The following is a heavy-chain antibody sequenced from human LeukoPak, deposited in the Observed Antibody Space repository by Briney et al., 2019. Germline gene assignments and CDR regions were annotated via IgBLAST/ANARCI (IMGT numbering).Heavy chain of an antibody. D-gene: IGHD2-8*01. CDR2: IHLTRRT. J-gene: IGHJ4*02. CDR3: ATSYDAKVAPFDL. Sequence: SETLSLTCTVCGVSLSSFQWRWLRQSPVKGREGIANIHLTRRTHYNPSLNTRVTISIDTSKTQFSLLLTSVSAADTAIYFCATSYDAKVAPFDLLGQGTLVTVSS. CDR1: GVSLSSFQ. V-gene: IGHV4-4*08.